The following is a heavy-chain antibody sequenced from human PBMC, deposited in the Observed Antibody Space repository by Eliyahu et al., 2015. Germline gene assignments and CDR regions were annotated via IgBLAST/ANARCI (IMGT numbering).Heavy chain of an antibody. J-gene: IGHJ3*02. D-gene: IGHD3-22*01. CDR2: INHSGST. CDR3: ARGYYDSSGLDAFDI. Sequence: QVQLQQWGAGLLKPSETLSLTCAVYGGSFSGYYWSWIRQPPGKGLEWIGEINHSGSTNYNPSLKSRVTISVDTSKNQFSLKLSSVTAADTAVYYCARGYYDSSGLDAFDIWGQGTMVTVSS. V-gene: IGHV4-34*01. CDR1: GGSFSGYY.